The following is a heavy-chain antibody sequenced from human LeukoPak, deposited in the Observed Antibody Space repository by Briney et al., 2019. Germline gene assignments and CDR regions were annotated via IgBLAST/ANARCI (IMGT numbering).Heavy chain of an antibody. CDR1: GGSMNSNRYY. CDR3: ARGGYSSGWYGRGLGY. J-gene: IGHJ4*02. CDR2: VSYTGST. V-gene: IGHV4-39*01. Sequence: SETLSLTCTVSGGSMNSNRYYWAWIRQPPGKGLEWIGSVSYTGSTHYNPSLKSRVTVAVAVDTSKKQFSLRLNSVAAADTAVYYCARGGYSSGWYGRGLGYRGQGTLVTVSS. D-gene: IGHD6-19*01.